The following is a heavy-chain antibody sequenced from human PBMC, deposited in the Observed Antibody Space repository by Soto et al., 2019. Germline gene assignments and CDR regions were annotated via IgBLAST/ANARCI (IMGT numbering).Heavy chain of an antibody. J-gene: IGHJ4*02. D-gene: IGHD4-17*01. CDR2: ISSSSSYI. CDR3: ARDLWAMTTVTTGLDY. CDR1: GFTFSSYS. V-gene: IGHV3-21*01. Sequence: EVQLVESGGGLVKPGGSLRLSCAASGFTFSSYSMNWVRQAPGKGLEWFSSISSSSSYIYYADSVKGRFTISRDNAKNSLYLQMNSLRAEDTAVYYCARDLWAMTTVTTGLDYWGQGTLVTVSS.